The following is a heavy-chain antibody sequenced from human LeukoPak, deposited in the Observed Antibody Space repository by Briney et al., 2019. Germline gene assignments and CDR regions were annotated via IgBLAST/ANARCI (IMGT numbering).Heavy chain of an antibody. D-gene: IGHD3-3*01. CDR1: GFTFSSYA. CDR2: ISYDGSNK. V-gene: IGHV3-30-3*01. CDR3: ASLLIGYYQSFSYNTFDY. Sequence: PGGSLRLSCAASGFTFSSYAMHWVRQAPGKGLEWVAVISYDGSNKYYADSVKGRSTISRDNSENTLYLQMNSLRAEDTAVYYCASLLIGYYQSFSYNTFDYWGQGSLVTVSS. J-gene: IGHJ4*02.